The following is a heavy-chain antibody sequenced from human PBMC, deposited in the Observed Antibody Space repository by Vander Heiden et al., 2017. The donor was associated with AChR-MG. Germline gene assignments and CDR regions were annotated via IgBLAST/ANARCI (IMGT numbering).Heavy chain of an antibody. CDR3: ARPDDDSRGYYYFDY. V-gene: IGHV5-51*03. CDR1: GYSFTSYW. Sequence: EVQLVQSGAEVKKPGESLNLSCQGSGYSFTSYWIGWGRQMPGKGLEWMGSSYPGDSDTRYSPSFQGQVTISADKAISTAYMQWSRLKASDTAMYYCARPDDDSRGYYYFDYWGQGTLVTVSS. CDR2: SYPGDSDT. D-gene: IGHD3-22*01. J-gene: IGHJ4*02.